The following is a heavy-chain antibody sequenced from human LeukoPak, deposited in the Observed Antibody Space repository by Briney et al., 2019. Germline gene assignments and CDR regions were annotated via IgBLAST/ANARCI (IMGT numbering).Heavy chain of an antibody. D-gene: IGHD6-13*01. CDR1: GYTFTGYY. CDR3: ASTRRSSSWYRWFDP. V-gene: IGHV1-24*01. Sequence: ASVKVSCKASGYTFTGYYMHWVRQAPGKGLEWMGGFDPEDGETIYAQKFQGRVTMTEDTSTDTAYMELSSLRSEDTAVYYCASTRRSSSWYRWFDPWGQGTLVTVSS. CDR2: FDPEDGET. J-gene: IGHJ5*02.